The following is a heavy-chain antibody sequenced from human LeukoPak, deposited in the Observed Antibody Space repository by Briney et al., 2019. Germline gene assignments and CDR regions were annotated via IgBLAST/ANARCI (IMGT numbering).Heavy chain of an antibody. CDR2: IYYSGST. Sequence: SETLCLTCTVSGGSISSSSYYWGWIRQPPGKGLEWIGSIYYSGSTYYNPSLKSRVTISVDTSKNQFSLKLSSVTAADTAVYYCARGRSSGWYEDYWGQGTLVTVSS. D-gene: IGHD6-19*01. J-gene: IGHJ4*02. CDR3: ARGRSSGWYEDY. V-gene: IGHV4-39*07. CDR1: GGSISSSSYY.